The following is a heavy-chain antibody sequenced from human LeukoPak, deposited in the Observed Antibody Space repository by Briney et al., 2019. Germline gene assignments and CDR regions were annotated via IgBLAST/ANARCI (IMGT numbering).Heavy chain of an antibody. CDR1: GGTFSSYA. CDR3: AREEDIVVVVAATRSSAFDI. J-gene: IGHJ3*02. Sequence: GASVKVSCKASGGTFSSYAISWVRQAPGQGLEWMGRIIPILGIANYAQKFQGRVTITADKSTSTAYMELSSLRSEDTAVYYCAREEDIVVVVAATRSSAFDIWGQGTMVTVSS. CDR2: IIPILGIA. V-gene: IGHV1-69*04. D-gene: IGHD2-15*01.